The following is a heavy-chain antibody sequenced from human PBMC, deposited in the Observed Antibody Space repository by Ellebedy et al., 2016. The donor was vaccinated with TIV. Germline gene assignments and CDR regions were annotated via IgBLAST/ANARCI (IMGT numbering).Heavy chain of an antibody. Sequence: SETLSLXXTVSGGSISSSSYYWGWIRQPPGKGLEWIGSIYYSGSTYYNPSLKSRVTISVDTSKNQFSLKLSSVTAADTAVYYCARDIPPNSSSWSRGDYYYMDVWGKGTTVTVSS. CDR1: GGSISSSSYY. V-gene: IGHV4-39*02. D-gene: IGHD6-13*01. CDR2: IYYSGST. CDR3: ARDIPPNSSSWSRGDYYYMDV. J-gene: IGHJ6*03.